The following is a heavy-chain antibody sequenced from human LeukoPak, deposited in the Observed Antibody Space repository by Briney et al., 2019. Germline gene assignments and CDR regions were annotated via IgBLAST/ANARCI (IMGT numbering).Heavy chain of an antibody. Sequence: GGSLRLSCAASGFTFSHYAMGWVRQAPGKGLEWVSTISGSGGDTHYADSVKGRFAISRDNSKNTLYLQMNSLSAEDTAVYYCAKDVGVILFDYWGQGTLVTVSS. V-gene: IGHV3-23*01. CDR1: GFTFSHYA. D-gene: IGHD3-10*01. CDR3: AKDVGVILFDY. J-gene: IGHJ4*02. CDR2: ISGSGGDT.